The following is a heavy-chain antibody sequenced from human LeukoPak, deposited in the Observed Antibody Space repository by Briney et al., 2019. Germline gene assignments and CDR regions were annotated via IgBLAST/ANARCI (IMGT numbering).Heavy chain of an antibody. V-gene: IGHV3-66*01. CDR2: IQSGGST. Sequence: PGGSLRLSCAASGFTVNNNHMSWVRQAPGKXXXXXXLIQSGGSTHYADSVKGRFTISRDNSKNTLYLQMNSLRAEDTAVYYCARDRGDSSGWPIIDYWGQGTLVTVSS. J-gene: IGHJ4*02. CDR1: GFTVNNNH. CDR3: ARDRGDSSGWPIIDY. D-gene: IGHD6-19*01.